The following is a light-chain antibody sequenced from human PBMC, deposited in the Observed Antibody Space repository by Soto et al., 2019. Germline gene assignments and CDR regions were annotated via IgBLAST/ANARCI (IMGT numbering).Light chain of an antibody. CDR1: QSVSSSY. Sequence: EFVFTQCPGTLSLSPGERSTISCRASQSVSSSYLAWSQQKPGQAPRLLIYGASSRATGIPDMFSGSWSGTDFTLTISRLEPEYFALDYCQQYGSSRTFGPGTRLEIK. CDR2: GAS. V-gene: IGKV3-20*01. CDR3: QQYGSSRT. J-gene: IGKJ5*01.